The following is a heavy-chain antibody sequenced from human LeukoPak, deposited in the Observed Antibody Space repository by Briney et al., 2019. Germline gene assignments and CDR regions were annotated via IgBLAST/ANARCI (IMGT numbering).Heavy chain of an antibody. J-gene: IGHJ4*02. V-gene: IGHV3-9*01. CDR2: ISWNSGSI. D-gene: IGHD1-26*01. CDR1: GFIFDDYA. CDR3: ARDKIVGPTTLDY. Sequence: PGGSLRLSCAASGFIFDDYAMHWVRQAPGKGLEWVSGISWNSGSIGYVDSVKGRFTISRDNAKNSLYLQMNSLRADDTAIYYCARDKIVGPTTLDYWGQGTLVTVSS.